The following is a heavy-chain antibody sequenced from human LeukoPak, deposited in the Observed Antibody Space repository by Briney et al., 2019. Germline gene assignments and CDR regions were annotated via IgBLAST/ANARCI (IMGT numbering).Heavy chain of an antibody. CDR3: ARDAQYYGSGSYEGY. Sequence: GGSLRLSCAASGSTFSSYAMHWVRQAPGKGLEWVAVISYDGSNKYYADSVKGRFTISRDNSKNTLYLQMNSLRAEDTAVYYCARDAQYYGSGSYEGYWGQGTLVTVSS. D-gene: IGHD3-10*01. CDR2: ISYDGSNK. V-gene: IGHV3-30*04. CDR1: GSTFSSYA. J-gene: IGHJ4*02.